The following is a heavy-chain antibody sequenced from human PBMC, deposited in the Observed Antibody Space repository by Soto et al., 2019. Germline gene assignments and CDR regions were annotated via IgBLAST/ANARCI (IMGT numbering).Heavy chain of an antibody. D-gene: IGHD5-18*01. Sequence: QVQLQESGPGLVKPSETLSLTCTVSGGSISSYYWSWIRQPPGKGLEWLGYIYYSGSTNYKPSLKSRVTISVDTSKNQFSLKLSSVTAADTAVYYCARDKSGYSYGANYYYYYMDVWGKGTTVTVSS. J-gene: IGHJ6*03. V-gene: IGHV4-59*01. CDR2: IYYSGST. CDR1: GGSISSYY. CDR3: ARDKSGYSYGANYYYYYMDV.